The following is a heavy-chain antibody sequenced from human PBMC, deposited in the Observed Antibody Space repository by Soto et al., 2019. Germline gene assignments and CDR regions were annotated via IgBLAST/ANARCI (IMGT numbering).Heavy chain of an antibody. CDR1: RFTFRNYG. J-gene: IGHJ6*02. D-gene: IGHD3-10*01. Sequence: PGGSLTLSCAASRFTFRNYGMSWVRQGPGKCLEWVSGIRSTGEQRFYVDSVKGRFFISRDNYKNTLSLEMSNLRADDTAVYYCAKRYGSGSYRDFNSYYGMDIWGQGTSVTVSS. V-gene: IGHV3-23*01. CDR2: IRSTGEQR. CDR3: AKRYGSGSYRDFNSYYGMDI.